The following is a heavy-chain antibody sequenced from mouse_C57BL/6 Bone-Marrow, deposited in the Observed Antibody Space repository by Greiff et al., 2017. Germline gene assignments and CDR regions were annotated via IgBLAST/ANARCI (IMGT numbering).Heavy chain of an antibody. CDR3: ARDYYGSSFWFAY. Sequence: QVHVKQPGAELVMPGASVKLSCKASGYTFTSYWMHWVKQRPGQGLEWIGEIDPSDSYTNYNQKFKGKSTLTVDKSSSTAYMQLSSLTSEDSAVDYCARDYYGSSFWFAYWGQGTLVTVSA. V-gene: IGHV1-69*01. J-gene: IGHJ3*01. CDR1: GYTFTSYW. D-gene: IGHD1-1*01. CDR2: IDPSDSYT.